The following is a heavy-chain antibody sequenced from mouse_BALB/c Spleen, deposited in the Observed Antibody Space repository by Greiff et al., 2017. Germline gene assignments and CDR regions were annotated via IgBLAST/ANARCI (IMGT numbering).Heavy chain of an antibody. CDR1: GYTFTSYT. D-gene: IGHD6-1*01. CDR3: ARSRPRYAMDY. V-gene: IGHV1-4*02. CDR2: INPSSGYT. J-gene: IGHJ4*01. Sequence: VQGVESAAELARPGASVKMSCKASGYTFTSYTMHWVKQRPGQGLEWIGYINPSSGYTEYNQKFKDKTTLTADKSSSTAYMQLSSLTSEDSAVYYCARSRPRYAMDYWGQGTSVTVSS.